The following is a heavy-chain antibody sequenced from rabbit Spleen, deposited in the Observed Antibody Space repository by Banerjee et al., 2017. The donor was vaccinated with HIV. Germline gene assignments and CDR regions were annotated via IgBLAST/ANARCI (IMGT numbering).Heavy chain of an antibody. D-gene: IGHD2-1*01. CDR2: IDAGSSGDT. Sequence: QSLEESGGDLVKPGASLTLTCTASGVSFSISSYMCWVRQAPGKGLEWIACIDAGSSGDTSYASWAKGRFTISKTSSTTVTLQMTSLTAADTATYFCARGSAMMTMVITGYYFTLWGQGTLVTVS. CDR3: ARGSAMMTMVITGYYFTL. CDR1: GVSFSISSY. V-gene: IGHV1S40*01. J-gene: IGHJ4*01.